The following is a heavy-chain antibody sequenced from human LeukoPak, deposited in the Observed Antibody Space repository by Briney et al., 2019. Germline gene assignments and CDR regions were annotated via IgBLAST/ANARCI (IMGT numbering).Heavy chain of an antibody. CDR1: GGSFSGYY. CDR3: ARGVRGRAHYDILTGYSSGMDV. J-gene: IGHJ6*02. Sequence: PSETLSLTCAVYGGSFSGYYWSWIHQPPGKGLEWIGEINHSGSTNYNPSLKSRVTISVDTSKNQFSLKLSSVTAADTAAYYCARGVRGRAHYDILTGYSSGMDVWGQGTTVTVSS. D-gene: IGHD3-9*01. V-gene: IGHV4-34*01. CDR2: INHSGST.